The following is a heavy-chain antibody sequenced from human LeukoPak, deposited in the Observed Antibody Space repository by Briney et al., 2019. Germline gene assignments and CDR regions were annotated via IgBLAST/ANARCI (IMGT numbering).Heavy chain of an antibody. V-gene: IGHV4-39*01. D-gene: IGHD3-9*01. J-gene: IGHJ4*02. CDR1: GGSISSSSFY. CDR3: ARVLRYFDWPCDY. CDR2: INYGGST. Sequence: SETLSLTCTISGGSISSSSFYWGWLRQPPGKGLEWIVSINYGGSTPYNPFLKNLTTVSLDTSKTLFSLRLSSVTAADTAVYYCARVLRYFDWPCDYWGQGTLVTVSS.